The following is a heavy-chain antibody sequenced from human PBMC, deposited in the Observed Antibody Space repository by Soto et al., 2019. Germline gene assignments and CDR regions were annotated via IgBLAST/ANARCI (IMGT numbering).Heavy chain of an antibody. Sequence: EVQLVESGGGLVQPGGSLRLSCAASGFTFSTYSMNWVRQAPGKGLEWVSYISSSSSTIYYADSVKGRFTISRDNAKNSLYLQMNSLGDEDTAVYYCARNVVGVDDHWGQGTLVTVSS. V-gene: IGHV3-48*02. D-gene: IGHD1-26*01. J-gene: IGHJ4*02. CDR1: GFTFSTYS. CDR3: ARNVVGVDDH. CDR2: ISSSSSTI.